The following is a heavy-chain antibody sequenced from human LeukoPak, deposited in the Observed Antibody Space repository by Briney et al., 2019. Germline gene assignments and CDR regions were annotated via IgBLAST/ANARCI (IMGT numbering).Heavy chain of an antibody. D-gene: IGHD6-13*01. CDR3: AKVGATAGTLRIEYFQH. CDR2: ITSSSSFI. Sequence: PGGSLRLSCAASGFTFSSYSMNWVRQAPGKGLEWVSSITSSSSFIYYADSVTGRFTISRDNSRNTLYLQMNSLRAEDTAVYFCAKVGATAGTLRIEYFQHWGQGTLVTVSS. CDR1: GFTFSSYS. V-gene: IGHV3-21*04. J-gene: IGHJ1*01.